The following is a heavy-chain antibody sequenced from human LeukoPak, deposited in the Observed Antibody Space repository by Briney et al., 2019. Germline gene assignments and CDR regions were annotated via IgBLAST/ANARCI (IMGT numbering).Heavy chain of an antibody. CDR2: IWYDGSNK. J-gene: IGHJ4*02. CDR3: ARGVLGSEGYSIIDY. CDR1: GFTFSSYG. D-gene: IGHD7-27*01. V-gene: IGHV3-33*01. Sequence: GGSLRLSCAASGFTFSSYGMHWVRQAPGKGLEWVAVIWYDGSNKYYADSVKGRFTISRDNSKNTLYLQMNSLRAEDTAVYYCARGVLGSEGYSIIDYWGQGTLVTVSS.